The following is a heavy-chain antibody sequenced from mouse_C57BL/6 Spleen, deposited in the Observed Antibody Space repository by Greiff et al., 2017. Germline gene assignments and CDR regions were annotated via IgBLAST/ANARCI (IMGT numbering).Heavy chain of an antibody. J-gene: IGHJ2*01. CDR3: ARDVGSYFDY. Sequence: EVQVVESGGGLVQSGRSLRLSCATSGFTFSDFYMEWVRQAPGKGLEWIAASRNKANDYTTEYSASVKGRFIVSRDTSQSILYLQMNALRAEDTAIYYCARDVGSYFDYWGQGTTLTVSS. CDR2: SRNKANDYTT. CDR1: GFTFSDFY. V-gene: IGHV7-1*01.